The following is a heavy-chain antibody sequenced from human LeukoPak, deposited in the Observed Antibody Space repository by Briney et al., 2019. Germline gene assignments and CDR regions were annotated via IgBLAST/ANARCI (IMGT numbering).Heavy chain of an antibody. V-gene: IGHV3-23*01. CDR3: ARGTHYYDSSGLISPFDY. J-gene: IGHJ4*02. CDR1: GFTFNTYS. Sequence: PGGSLSLSCAASGFTFNTYSMNWVRQAPGKGLEWVSAISGSGGSTYYADSVKGRFTISRDNSKNTLYLQMNSLRAEDTAVYYCARGTHYYDSSGLISPFDYWGQGTLVTVSS. D-gene: IGHD3-22*01. CDR2: ISGSGGST.